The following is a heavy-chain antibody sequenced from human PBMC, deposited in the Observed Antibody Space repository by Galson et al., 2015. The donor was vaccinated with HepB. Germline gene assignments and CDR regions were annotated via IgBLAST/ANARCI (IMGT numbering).Heavy chain of an antibody. Sequence: SVKVSCKASGYTFTSYYMHWVRQAPGQGLEWMGIINPSGGSTSYAQKFQGRVTMTRDTSTSTVYMELSSLRSEDTAVYYCARDRRITIFGVVTNYMDVWGKGTTVTVSS. J-gene: IGHJ6*03. CDR2: INPSGGST. CDR1: GYTFTSYY. CDR3: ARDRRITIFGVVTNYMDV. V-gene: IGHV1-46*01. D-gene: IGHD3-3*01.